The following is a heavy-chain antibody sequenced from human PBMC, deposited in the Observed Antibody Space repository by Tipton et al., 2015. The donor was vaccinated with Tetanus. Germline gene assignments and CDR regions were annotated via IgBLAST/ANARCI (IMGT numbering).Heavy chain of an antibody. CDR3: AREVPAAGHFDS. D-gene: IGHD2-2*01. J-gene: IGHJ4*02. V-gene: IGHV4-59*01. CDR1: GGSISGSY. Sequence: TLSLTCTVSGGSISGSYWSWIRQPPGKGLEWIGYVYYNGNTHYNPALKSRVTISVDTSKDQFSLKLSSVTAADTAIHYCAREVPAAGHFDSWGQGTLVTVSS. CDR2: VYYNGNT.